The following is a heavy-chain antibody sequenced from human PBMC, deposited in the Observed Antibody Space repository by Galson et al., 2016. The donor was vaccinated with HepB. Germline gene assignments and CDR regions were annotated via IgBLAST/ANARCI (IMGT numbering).Heavy chain of an antibody. CDR2: ISGSGAST. CDR3: AKGGGYNSAYYFYYYMDV. Sequence: SLRLSCAASGFTFSSYAMSWVRQAPGKGLEWVSAISGSGASTYYADSVKGRFTISRDNSKNTLYLHMNSLRAEDTDVYYCAKGGGYNSAYYFYYYMDVWGKGTTVTVPS. D-gene: IGHD5-24*01. CDR1: GFTFSSYA. V-gene: IGHV3-23*01. J-gene: IGHJ6*03.